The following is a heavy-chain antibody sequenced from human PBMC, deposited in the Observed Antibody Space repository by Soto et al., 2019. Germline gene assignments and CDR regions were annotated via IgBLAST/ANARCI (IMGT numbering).Heavy chain of an antibody. Sequence: GGSLRLSCAASGFTVSSNYMSWVRQAPGKGLEWVSVIYSGGSTYYADSVKGRFTISRDNSKNTLYLQMNSLRAEDTAVYYCARDRVKSGSPDYFHHWGQGTLVTVSS. D-gene: IGHD3-22*01. V-gene: IGHV3-53*01. CDR2: IYSGGST. CDR1: GFTVSSNY. J-gene: IGHJ1*01. CDR3: ARDRVKSGSPDYFHH.